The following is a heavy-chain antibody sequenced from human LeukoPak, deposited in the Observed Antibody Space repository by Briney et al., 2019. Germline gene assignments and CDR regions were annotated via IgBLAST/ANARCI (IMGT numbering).Heavy chain of an antibody. V-gene: IGHV4-38-2*02. CDR3: ARRATTSRFTLVRNNPVRFYYYYMDV. CDR1: GYSISSGYF. CDR2: IYQSETA. J-gene: IGHJ6*03. D-gene: IGHD3-10*01. Sequence: PSETLSLTCTVSGYSISSGYFWGWMRQPPGKGLEWIGSIYQSETAHYNPSLKSRVIISADTSKNQFSLKLSSVTAADTAVFYCARRATTSRFTLVRNNPVRFYYYYMDVWGKGTTVTISS.